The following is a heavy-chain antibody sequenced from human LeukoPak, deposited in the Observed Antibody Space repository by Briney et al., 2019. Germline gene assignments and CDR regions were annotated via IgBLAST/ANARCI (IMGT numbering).Heavy chain of an antibody. CDR1: GYTFTSYY. V-gene: IGHV1-46*01. CDR2: INPSGGST. Sequence: GASVKVSCKASGYTFTSYYMHWVRQAPGQGLEWMGIINPSGGSTSYAQKFQGRVTMTRDMSTSTVYMELSSLRSEDTAVYYCARDHIAAAGTVGQYYYYMDVWGKGTTVTVSS. J-gene: IGHJ6*03. D-gene: IGHD6-13*01. CDR3: ARDHIAAAGTVGQYYYYMDV.